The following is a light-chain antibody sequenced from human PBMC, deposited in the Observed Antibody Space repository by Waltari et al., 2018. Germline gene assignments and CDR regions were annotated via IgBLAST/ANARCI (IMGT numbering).Light chain of an antibody. CDR2: GVS. V-gene: IGKV3-20*01. Sequence: EIVLTQSPGTLSLSPGERATLSCRASQSVGRSLAWYQQKPGQAPRLLIYGVSSRATGIPDRFSGTGSGTDFSLTISRLEPEDFAVYYCQHYVRLPATFGQGTKVEIK. CDR1: QSVGRS. CDR3: QHYVRLPAT. J-gene: IGKJ1*01.